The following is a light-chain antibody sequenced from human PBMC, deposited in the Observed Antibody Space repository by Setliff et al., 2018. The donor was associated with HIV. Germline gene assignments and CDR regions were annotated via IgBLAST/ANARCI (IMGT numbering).Light chain of an antibody. V-gene: IGLV2-14*01. J-gene: IGLJ1*01. CDR2: EVR. CDR3: SSYAITNTLP. CDR1: SRDVGGYNY. Sequence: QSALAQPASVSGSPGQSITISCTGTSRDVGGYNYVSWYQQHPGKTPKLIIYEVRKRPSGVSNRFSGSKSGNTASLTISGLQPEDEADYYCSSYAITNTLPFGTGTKVTVL.